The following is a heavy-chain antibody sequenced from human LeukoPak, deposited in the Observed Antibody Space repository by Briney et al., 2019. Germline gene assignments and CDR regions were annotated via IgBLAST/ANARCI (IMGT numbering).Heavy chain of an antibody. Sequence: GGSLRLSCAASGFTFSDYSMNWVRQAPGKGLEWVAVIWYDGSNKYYADSVKGRFTISRDNSKNTLYLQMNSLRAEDTAVYYCARDRQLSGDYWGQGTLVTVSS. J-gene: IGHJ4*02. D-gene: IGHD2/OR15-2a*01. CDR1: GFTFSDYS. CDR2: IWYDGSNK. V-gene: IGHV3-33*08. CDR3: ARDRQLSGDY.